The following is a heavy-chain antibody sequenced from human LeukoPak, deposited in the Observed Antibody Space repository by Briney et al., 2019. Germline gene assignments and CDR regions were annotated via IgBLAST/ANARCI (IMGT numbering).Heavy chain of an antibody. J-gene: IGHJ4*02. CDR3: ARGTLYVGP. Sequence: YPSETLSLTCTVSGGSISTYYWTWIRQPPGKGQEWIGESNHSGSTNYNPSFKSRVTISVDTSKNQSSLKLSSVTAADTAVYYCARGTLYVGPWGQGTLVTVSS. V-gene: IGHV4-34*01. D-gene: IGHD1-26*01. CDR1: GGSISTYY. CDR2: SNHSGST.